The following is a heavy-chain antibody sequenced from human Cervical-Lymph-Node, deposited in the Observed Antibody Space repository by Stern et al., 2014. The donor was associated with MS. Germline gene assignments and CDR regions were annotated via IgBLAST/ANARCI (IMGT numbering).Heavy chain of an antibody. Sequence: VQLVESGAEVKKPGASVQVSCKASGYTFTSYYMHWVRQAPVQGLEWMGIINPSGGSTSYAQKFQGRVTMTRDTSTSTVYMELSSLRSEDTAVYYCARVMTTVTTYFDYWGQGTLVTVSS. D-gene: IGHD4-17*01. CDR1: GYTFTSYY. CDR3: ARVMTTVTTYFDY. V-gene: IGHV1-46*03. J-gene: IGHJ4*02. CDR2: INPSGGST.